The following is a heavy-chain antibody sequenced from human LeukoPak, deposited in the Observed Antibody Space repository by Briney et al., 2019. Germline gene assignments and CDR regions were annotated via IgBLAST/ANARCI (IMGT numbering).Heavy chain of an antibody. D-gene: IGHD2-21*01. CDR1: GFTLSNYD. CDR3: AKDIQGSY. J-gene: IGHJ4*02. V-gene: IGHV3-30*18. Sequence: PGGSLRLSCAASGFTLSNYDMHWVRQAPGKGLEWVAVISYDGTNKYYADSVKGRFTISRDNSKSTLYLQMNSLRAEDTAVYYCAKDIQGSYWGQGTLVTVSS. CDR2: ISYDGTNK.